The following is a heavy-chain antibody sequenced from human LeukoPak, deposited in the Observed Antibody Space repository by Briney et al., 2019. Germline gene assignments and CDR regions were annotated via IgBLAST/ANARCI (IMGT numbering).Heavy chain of an antibody. CDR3: ARCSSGIGWIYGMDV. D-gene: IGHD6-19*01. CDR2: ISSSSSYI. V-gene: IGHV3-21*01. J-gene: IGHJ6*02. CDR1: GFTFSSYS. Sequence: GGSLRLSCAASGFTFSSYSMNRVRQAPGKGLEWVSSISSSSSYIYYADSVKGRFTISRDNAKNSLYLQMNSLRAEDTAVYYCARCSSGIGWIYGMDVWGQGTTVTVSS.